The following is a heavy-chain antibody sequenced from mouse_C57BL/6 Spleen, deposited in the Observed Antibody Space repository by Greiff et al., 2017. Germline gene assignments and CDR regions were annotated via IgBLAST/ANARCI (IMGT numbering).Heavy chain of an antibody. V-gene: IGHV5-16*01. CDR3: AREKGGYYPFDY. Sequence: EVNVVESEGGLVQPGSSMKLSCTASGFTFSDYYMAWVRQVPEKGLEWVANINYDGSSTYYLDSLKSRFIISRDNAKNILYLQMSSLKSEDTATYYCAREKGGYYPFDYWGQGTTLTVSS. J-gene: IGHJ2*01. CDR2: INYDGSST. D-gene: IGHD2-3*01. CDR1: GFTFSDYY.